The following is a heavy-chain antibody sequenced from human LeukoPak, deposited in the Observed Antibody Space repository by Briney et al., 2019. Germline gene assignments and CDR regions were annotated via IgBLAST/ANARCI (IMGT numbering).Heavy chain of an antibody. V-gene: IGHV3-48*03. D-gene: IGHD3-10*01. J-gene: IGHJ4*02. Sequence: PGGSLRLSCAASGFTFSSYEMNWVRQAPGKGLEWVSYISSSGSTIYYADSVKGRFTISRDNAKNSLYLQMNSLRAEDTAVYYCARDAQLLWFGEQYYFDYWGQGTLVTVSS. CDR2: ISSSGSTI. CDR1: GFTFSSYE. CDR3: ARDAQLLWFGEQYYFDY.